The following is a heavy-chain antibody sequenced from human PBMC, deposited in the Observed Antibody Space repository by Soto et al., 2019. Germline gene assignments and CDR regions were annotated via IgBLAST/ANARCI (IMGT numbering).Heavy chain of an antibody. CDR2: LHLTRST. CDR3: ARHSDGDCGPRECGFDI. V-gene: IGHV4-39*01. CDR1: GDSISGRDYL. D-gene: IGHD2-21*02. Sequence: QLQLQGSGPGLVKPSETLSLTCTVSGDSISGRDYLWGWIRQPPGKGLEWIGSLHLTRSTYYNPSLQSRVTRSIDTSKNQFSLRLSSVTAADTAVYYCARHSDGDCGPRECGFDIWGQGTTVTVS. J-gene: IGHJ3*02.